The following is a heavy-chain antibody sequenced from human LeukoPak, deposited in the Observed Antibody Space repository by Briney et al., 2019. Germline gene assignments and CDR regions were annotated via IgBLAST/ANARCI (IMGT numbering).Heavy chain of an antibody. V-gene: IGHV3-23*01. J-gene: IGHJ4*02. D-gene: IGHD6-6*01. CDR2: ISGSGNSI. Sequence: GGSLRLSCAASGFSFSSYVRSWVRQAPGKGLEWVSSISGSGNSIHYADSVRGRFTISRDNSKNMLYLQMNSLRAEDTAVYYCANEYSSSSGFDYWGQGTLVTVSS. CDR1: GFSFSSYV. CDR3: ANEYSSSSGFDY.